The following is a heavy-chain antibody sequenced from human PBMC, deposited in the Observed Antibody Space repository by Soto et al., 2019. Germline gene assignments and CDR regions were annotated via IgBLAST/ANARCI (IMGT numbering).Heavy chain of an antibody. CDR1: GGSFRPFF. CDR2: VDYSGYT. J-gene: IGHJ5*02. CDR3: ARGVSSSYWFDP. Sequence: SETLSLTCTVSGGSFRPFFWSWIRQPPGKRLEWIGYVDYSGYTAYNPSLRSRVNMSLDTSQSQFSLQLSSVTPADTAVYYCARGVSSSYWFDPWRQGTQVTVSS. D-gene: IGHD3-10*01. V-gene: IGHV4-59*13.